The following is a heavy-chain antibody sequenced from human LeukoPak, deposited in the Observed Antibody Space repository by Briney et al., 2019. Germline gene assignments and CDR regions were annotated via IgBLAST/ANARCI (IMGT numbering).Heavy chain of an antibody. CDR2: INPNSGGT. D-gene: IGHD2-21*02. J-gene: IGHJ4*02. V-gene: IGHV1-2*02. CDR1: GYTFTGYY. CDR3: ARSANPATAFDY. Sequence: GASVKVSCKASGYTFTGYYMHWVRQAPGQGLEWMGWINPNSGGTNYAQKFQGRVTMTRDTSISTAYMELSRLRSDDTALYYCARSANPATAFDYWGQGTLVTVSS.